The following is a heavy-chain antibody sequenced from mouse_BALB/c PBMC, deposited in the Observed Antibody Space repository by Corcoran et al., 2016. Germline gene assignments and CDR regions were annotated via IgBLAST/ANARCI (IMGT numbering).Heavy chain of an antibody. J-gene: IGHJ2*01. V-gene: IGHV9-3-1*01. D-gene: IGHD3-1*01. Sequence: QIQLVQSGPELKKPGETVKISCKASGYTFTNYGMNWVKQAPGKGLKWMGWINTYTGEPTYADDFKGRFAFSLETSASTAYLQINNLKKEDTATYFCARRAGPYYFDYWGQGTTLTVSS. CDR3: ARRAGPYYFDY. CDR1: GYTFTNYG. CDR2: INTYTGEP.